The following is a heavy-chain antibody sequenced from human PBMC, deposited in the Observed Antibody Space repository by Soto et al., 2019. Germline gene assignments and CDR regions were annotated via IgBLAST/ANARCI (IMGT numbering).Heavy chain of an antibody. V-gene: IGHV1-18*01. D-gene: IGHD2-15*01. CDR3: ARSGVRWWFDP. CDR2: ISAYNGNT. J-gene: IGHJ5*02. CDR1: GYTFTSYG. Sequence: GASVKVSCTASGYTFTSYGISWVRQAPGQGLEWMGWISAYNGNTNYAQKLQGRVTMTTDESTSTAYMELRSLRSEDTAVYYCARSGVRWWFDPWGQGTLVTVSS.